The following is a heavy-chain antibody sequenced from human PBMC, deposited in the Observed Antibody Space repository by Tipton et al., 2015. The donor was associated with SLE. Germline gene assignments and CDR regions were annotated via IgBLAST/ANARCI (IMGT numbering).Heavy chain of an antibody. V-gene: IGHV4-4*07. CDR1: DGSISDYY. D-gene: IGHD6-19*01. Sequence: TLSLTCTVSDGSISDYYWTWIRQPAGEGLEWIGRIYASGSTNYNPSLRSRAAMSVDTSKSHFSLKLTSVTAADTAVYYCARDSPTVAGTFDCWGQGTLVIVS. J-gene: IGHJ4*02. CDR2: IYASGST. CDR3: ARDSPTVAGTFDC.